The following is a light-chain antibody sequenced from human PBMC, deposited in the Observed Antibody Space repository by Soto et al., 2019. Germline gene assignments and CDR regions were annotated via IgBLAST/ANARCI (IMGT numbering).Light chain of an antibody. J-gene: IGLJ1*01. CDR1: SIDIGPYDY. V-gene: IGLV2-14*01. Sequence: SALTQPASVSGSPGQSITISCTGTSIDIGPYDYVSWYQQHPGKAPKLMIYEVTNRPSGVSHRFSGSKSGSTASLTISGLQAEDEADYYCSSYTRNTALVFGPGTKLTVL. CDR2: EVT. CDR3: SSYTRNTALV.